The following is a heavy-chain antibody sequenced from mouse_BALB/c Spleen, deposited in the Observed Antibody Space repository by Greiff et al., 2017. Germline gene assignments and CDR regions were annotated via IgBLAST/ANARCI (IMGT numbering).Heavy chain of an antibody. CDR2: INPSSGYT. V-gene: IGHV1-4*02. D-gene: IGHD1-1*01. Sequence: QVQLKQSAAELARPGASVKMSCKASGYTFTSYTMHWVKQRPGQGLEWIGYINPSSGYTEYNQKFKDKTTLTADKSSSTAYMQLSSLTSEDSAVYYCARGGYYGSYYAMDYWGQGTSVTVSS. CDR1: GYTFTSYT. CDR3: ARGGYYGSYYAMDY. J-gene: IGHJ4*01.